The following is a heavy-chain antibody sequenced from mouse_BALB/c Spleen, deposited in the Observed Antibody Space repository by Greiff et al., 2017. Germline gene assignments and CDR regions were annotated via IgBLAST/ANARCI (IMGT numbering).Heavy chain of an antibody. V-gene: IGHV5-6-5*01. J-gene: IGHJ2*01. CDR2: ISSGGST. CDR1: GFTFSSYA. D-gene: IGHD2-10*02. Sequence: EVQGVESGGGLVKPGGSLKLSCAASGFTFSSYAMSWVRQTPEKRLEWVASISSGGSTYYPDSVKGRFTISRDNARNILYLQMSSLRSEDTAMYYCARGLGDDPWWGQGTTLTVSS. CDR3: ARGLGDDPW.